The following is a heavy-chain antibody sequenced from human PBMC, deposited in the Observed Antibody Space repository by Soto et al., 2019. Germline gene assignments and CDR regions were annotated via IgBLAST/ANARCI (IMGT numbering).Heavy chain of an antibody. V-gene: IGHV1-69*06. CDR2: IISIFGTA. D-gene: IGHD1-1*01. J-gene: IGHJ6*02. CDR1: GGTFSSYA. Sequence: GASVKVSCKASGGTFSSYAISWVRQAPGQGLEWMGGIISIFGTANYAQKFQGRVTITADKSTSTAYMELSSLRSEDTAVYYCARGGTGTSFSSTPKPYGMDVWGQGTTVTVSS. CDR3: ARGGTGTSFSSTPKPYGMDV.